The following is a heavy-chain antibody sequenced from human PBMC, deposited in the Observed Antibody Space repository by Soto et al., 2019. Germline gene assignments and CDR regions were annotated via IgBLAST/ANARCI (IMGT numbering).Heavy chain of an antibody. V-gene: IGHV4-4*02. J-gene: IGHJ6*02. Sequence: QMQLQESGPGLVKPSGTLSLTCAVSGGSISSSNWWSWVRQPPGKGLEWIGEIYHRGSTNYNPTLKSRVTLSVDKSKYQFPLKLSSVAAADTAVYYCSRRSRYYGSGSYYDSLNYYYYYGMDVWGQGTTVTVSS. D-gene: IGHD3-10*01. CDR3: SRRSRYYGSGSYYDSLNYYYYYGMDV. CDR2: IYHRGST. CDR1: GGSISSSNW.